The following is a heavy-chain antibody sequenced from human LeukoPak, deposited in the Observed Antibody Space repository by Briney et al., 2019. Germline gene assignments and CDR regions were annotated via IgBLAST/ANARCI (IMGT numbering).Heavy chain of an antibody. V-gene: IGHV3-23*01. J-gene: IGHJ3*02. D-gene: IGHD4-17*01. CDR3: AKVPHYGDYVI. CDR2: ISGSGVST. Sequence: GGSLRLSCAASGFTFSSYAMSWVRQAPGKGLEWVSAISGSGVSTYYADSVKGRFTISRDNSKNTLYLQMNSLRAEDTAVYYCAKVPHYGDYVIWGQGTMVTVSS. CDR1: GFTFSSYA.